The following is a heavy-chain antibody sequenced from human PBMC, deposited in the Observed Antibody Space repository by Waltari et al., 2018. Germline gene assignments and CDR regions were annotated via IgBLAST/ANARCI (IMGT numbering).Heavy chain of an antibody. Sequence: QVQLQESGPGLVTPSETLSLTCTVSGGSISSSYWSWIGQPPGKGLEWIGYIYYSGSTTYNPSLKSRVTISVDTSKNQFSLKLSSVTAADTTVYYCARGGAGGFDYWGQGTLVTVSS. V-gene: IGHV4-59*01. CDR2: IYYSGST. CDR3: ARGGAGGFDY. D-gene: IGHD3-16*01. CDR1: GGSISSSY. J-gene: IGHJ4*02.